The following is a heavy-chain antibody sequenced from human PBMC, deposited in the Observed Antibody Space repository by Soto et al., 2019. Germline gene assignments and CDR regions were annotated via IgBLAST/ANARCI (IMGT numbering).Heavy chain of an antibody. D-gene: IGHD3-16*01. V-gene: IGHV3-21*02. CDR1: GFTFGSFT. CDR3: ARDGLTFGGD. J-gene: IGHJ4*02. Sequence: EVQLVEAGGGLVKPGESLTLSCAASGFTFGSFTLNWVRQAPGKGLEWVSSISSSSAYIYYAESVKGRFTISRDNAKGTLYLQMNSLRLDDTAVYFCARDGLTFGGDWGQGTLVAVSS. CDR2: ISSSSAYI.